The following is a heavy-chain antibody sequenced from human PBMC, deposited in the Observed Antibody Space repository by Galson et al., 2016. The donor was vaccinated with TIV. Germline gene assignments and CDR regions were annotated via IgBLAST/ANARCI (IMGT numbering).Heavy chain of an antibody. D-gene: IGHD1-14*01. CDR3: AKGQLRAARRFYYMDV. CDR2: ISWNSGSI. V-gene: IGHV3-9*01. CDR1: GFTLDDYA. Sequence: SLRLSCAASGFTLDDYAMHWVRQVPGRGLEWVSVISWNSGSIVYADSVKGRFFISRDNAKKSLYLQMNSLRAEDTALYYCAKGQLRAARRFYYMDVWGKGTTVTVSS. J-gene: IGHJ6*03.